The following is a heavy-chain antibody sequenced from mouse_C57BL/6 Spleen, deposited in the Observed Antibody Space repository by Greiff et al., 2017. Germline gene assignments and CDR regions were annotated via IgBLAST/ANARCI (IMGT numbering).Heavy chain of an antibody. D-gene: IGHD1-1*01. Sequence: QVQLKQPGAELVMPGASVKLSCKASGYTFTSYWMPWVKQRPGQGLEWIGEIDPSDSYTNYNQKFKGKSTLTVDKSSSTAYMQLSSLTSEDSAVYYCARGDYGSSYLDYWGQGTTLTVSS. V-gene: IGHV1-69*01. J-gene: IGHJ2*01. CDR1: GYTFTSYW. CDR2: IDPSDSYT. CDR3: ARGDYGSSYLDY.